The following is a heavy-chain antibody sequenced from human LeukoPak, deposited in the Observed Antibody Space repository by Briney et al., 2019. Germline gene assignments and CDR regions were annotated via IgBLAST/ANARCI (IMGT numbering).Heavy chain of an antibody. CDR2: IYYSGST. J-gene: IGHJ4*02. CDR3: ARPRSRQLGFFDY. D-gene: IGHD5-24*01. CDR1: GGSISSSSNY. Sequence: SETLSLTCSVPGGSISSSSNYWGWIRQPPGKGLEWIGSIYYSGSTYYNPSLKSRVTISVDTSKNQFSLKLSSVTAADTAVYYCARPRSRQLGFFDYWGQGTLVTVSS. V-gene: IGHV4-39*07.